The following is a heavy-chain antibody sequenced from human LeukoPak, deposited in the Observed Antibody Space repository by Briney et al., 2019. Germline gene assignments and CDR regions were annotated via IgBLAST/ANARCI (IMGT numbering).Heavy chain of an antibody. V-gene: IGHV1-2*02. Sequence: ASVKVSCKASGYTFTGYYMHWVRQAPGQGLEWMGWINPNSGGTNYAQKFQGRVTMTRDKSISTAYMELSRLRSDDTAVYYCAKNSGYSDSGIDYWGQGTLVTVSS. CDR1: GYTFTGYY. CDR2: INPNSGGT. CDR3: AKNSGYSDSGIDY. D-gene: IGHD5-12*01. J-gene: IGHJ4*02.